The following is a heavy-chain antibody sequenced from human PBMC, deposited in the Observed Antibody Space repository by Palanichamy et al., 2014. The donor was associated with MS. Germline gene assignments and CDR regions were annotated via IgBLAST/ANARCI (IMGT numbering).Heavy chain of an antibody. CDR2: VFHRGAQ. CDR3: ARSLRPFTAKFDY. J-gene: IGHJ4*02. Sequence: QLQESGPGLVKVSETLSLTCVVSGVSIATTSYYWGWIRQAPGERLEWIGSVFHRGAQYYNPPLKSRVSISIDGANNQLSLELTSVTAADTAVYFCARSLRPFTAKFDYWGQGTLVPV. V-gene: IGHV4-39*01. CDR1: GVSIATTSYY.